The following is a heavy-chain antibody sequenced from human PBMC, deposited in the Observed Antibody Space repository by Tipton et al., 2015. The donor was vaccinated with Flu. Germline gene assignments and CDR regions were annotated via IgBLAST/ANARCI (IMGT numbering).Heavy chain of an antibody. Sequence: QLVQSGGGLVKPGGSLRLSCAASGFTFSDSYMSWIRQAPGKGLEWVSHISSSGSRIYYADSVKGRFTISRDNAKNSLYLQMNSLRAEDTAVYYCARDSDYGDYENAFDIWGQGTMVTISS. CDR3: ARDSDYGDYENAFDI. CDR2: ISSSGSRI. CDR1: GFTFSDSY. J-gene: IGHJ3*02. D-gene: IGHD4-17*01. V-gene: IGHV3-11*01.